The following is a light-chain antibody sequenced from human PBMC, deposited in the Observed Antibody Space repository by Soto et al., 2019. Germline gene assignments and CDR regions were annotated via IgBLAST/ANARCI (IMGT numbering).Light chain of an antibody. J-gene: IGKJ4*01. Sequence: DIQMTQSPSTLSASVGDRVTITCRASQSISTWLAWYQQKAGKAPKLLIYKASSLEGGVPSRFSGSGSGTEFNITISSLQPDDCATYYCQQYNTYPLTFGGGTTVDIK. CDR3: QQYNTYPLT. CDR2: KAS. V-gene: IGKV1-5*03. CDR1: QSISTW.